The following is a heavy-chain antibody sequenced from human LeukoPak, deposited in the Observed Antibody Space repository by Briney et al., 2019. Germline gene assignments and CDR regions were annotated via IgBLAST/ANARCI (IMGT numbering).Heavy chain of an antibody. CDR3: ARRGANYYYYYYYMDV. CDR1: GGSISSSSYY. J-gene: IGHJ6*03. Sequence: SETLSLTSTVSGGSISSSSYYWGWIRQPPGKGLEWIGSIYYSGSTYYNPSLKSRVTISVGTSKNQFSLKLSSVTAADTAVYYCARRGANYYYYYYYMDVWGKGTTVTISS. D-gene: IGHD4/OR15-4a*01. V-gene: IGHV4-39*07. CDR2: IYYSGST.